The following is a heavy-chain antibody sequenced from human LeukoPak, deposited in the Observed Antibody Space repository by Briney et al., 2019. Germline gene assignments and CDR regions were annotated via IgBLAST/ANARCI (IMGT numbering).Heavy chain of an antibody. CDR3: ARHQYSHVHFDY. V-gene: IGHV4-34*01. Sequence: SETLSLTCAVYGGSFSGYYWSWIRQPPGKGLEWIGEINHSGSTNYNPSLKSRVTIPVDTSKNQFSLKLSSVTAADTAVYYCARHQYSHVHFDYWGQGTLVTVSS. J-gene: IGHJ4*02. CDR1: GGSFSGYY. CDR2: INHSGST. D-gene: IGHD5-18*01.